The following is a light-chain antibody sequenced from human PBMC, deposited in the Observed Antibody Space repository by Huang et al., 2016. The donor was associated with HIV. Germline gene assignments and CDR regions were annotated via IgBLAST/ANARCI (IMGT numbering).Light chain of an antibody. CDR3: QQYQSVPWT. CDR1: QGISKS. J-gene: IGKJ1*01. CDR2: ATS. Sequence: DIQMTQSQSSLSASVGDRVTIICRASQGISKSLAWYQQKPGKAAKLILYATSKVESGVPSSGSGSGSGTHDTLTVSTLQPEDLATYCCQQYQSVPWTFGQGTKVAI. V-gene: IGKV1-NL1*01.